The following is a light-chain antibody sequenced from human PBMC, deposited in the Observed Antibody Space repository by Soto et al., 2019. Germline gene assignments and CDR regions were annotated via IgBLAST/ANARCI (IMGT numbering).Light chain of an antibody. V-gene: IGKV1-5*03. CDR1: QSISSW. Sequence: DIQMTQSPSTLSASVGDRVTITCRASQSISSWLAWYQQKPGKAPKLLIYKASSLESGVPSRFSGSRSGTEFTLTISSLQPDDFATYYCQHSFTFGPGTKVDIK. J-gene: IGKJ3*01. CDR2: KAS. CDR3: QHSFT.